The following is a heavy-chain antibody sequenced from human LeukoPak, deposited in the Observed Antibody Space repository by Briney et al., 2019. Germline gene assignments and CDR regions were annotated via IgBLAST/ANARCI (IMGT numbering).Heavy chain of an antibody. CDR2: ISAYNGNT. CDR1: GYTFTSYG. D-gene: IGHD3-16*01. Sequence: ASVKVSCKASGYTFTSYGISWVRQAPGQGLEWMGWISAYNGNTNYAQKLQGRVTMTTDTSTSTAYMELRSLRSDDNALYYCAKAWSAKALGGKGWSLDGFYIWGQGTSVTVSS. CDR3: AKAWSAKALGGKGWSLDGFYI. J-gene: IGHJ3*02. V-gene: IGHV1-18*01.